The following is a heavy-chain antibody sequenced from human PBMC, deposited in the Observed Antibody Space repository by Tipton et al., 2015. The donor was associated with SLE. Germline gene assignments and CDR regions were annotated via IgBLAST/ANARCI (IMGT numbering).Heavy chain of an antibody. CDR1: GFTFSSCG. D-gene: IGHD3-22*01. CDR2: IRYDGSNK. V-gene: IGHV3-30*02. Sequence: SLRLSCAASGFTFSSCGMHWVRQAPGKGLEWVAFIRYDGSNKYYADSVKGRFTISRDNAKNSLYLQMNSLRAEDTALYYCAKDIEGVSDYDSSAPGIWGQGTMVTISS. CDR3: AKDIEGVSDYDSSAPGI. J-gene: IGHJ3*02.